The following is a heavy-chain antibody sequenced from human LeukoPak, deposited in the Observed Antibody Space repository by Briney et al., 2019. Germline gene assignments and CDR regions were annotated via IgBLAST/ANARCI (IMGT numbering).Heavy chain of an antibody. V-gene: IGHV3-49*04. CDR1: GFTFGDYA. CDR3: TVVPAAIMGYYYYMDV. J-gene: IGHJ6*03. CDR2: IRSKAYGGAT. D-gene: IGHD2-2*02. Sequence: GGSLRLSCTASGFTFGDYAMSWVRKAPGKELKGGGFIRSKAYGGATEYAASVKCRFTISRDDSKSIAYLQMNSLKTEDTAVYYCTVVPAAIMGYYYYMDVWGKGTTVTVSS.